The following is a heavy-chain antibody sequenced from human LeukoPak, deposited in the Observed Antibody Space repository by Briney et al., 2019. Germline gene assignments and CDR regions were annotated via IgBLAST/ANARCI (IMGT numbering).Heavy chain of an antibody. V-gene: IGHV3-9*01. J-gene: IGHJ4*02. D-gene: IGHD2-2*01. CDR1: GSTFDDYA. CDR3: AKGGSTQNGD. Sequence: PGGSLRLSCAASGSTFDDYAMHWVRQAPRKGLEWVSGISWNSGSIGYADSVKGRFTISRDNAKNSLYLQMNSLRAEDTAVYYCAKGGSTQNGDWRQGTLVTVSS. CDR2: ISWNSGSI.